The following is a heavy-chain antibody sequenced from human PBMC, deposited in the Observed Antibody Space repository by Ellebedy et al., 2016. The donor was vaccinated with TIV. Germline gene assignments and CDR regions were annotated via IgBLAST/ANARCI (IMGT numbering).Heavy chain of an antibody. CDR2: LESNGINT. CDR1: GFAFTSYR. J-gene: IGHJ4*02. CDR3: AKDRTSGDGYWVFDN. Sequence: PGGSLRLSCAAFGFAFTSYRLHWVRQAPGKGLVWVSCLESNGINTKYADSVKGRFTISRDNSKRTVDLQMNSLRAEDTAVYFCAKDRTSGDGYWVFDNWGQGTLVSVSS. D-gene: IGHD5-18*01. V-gene: IGHV3-74*03.